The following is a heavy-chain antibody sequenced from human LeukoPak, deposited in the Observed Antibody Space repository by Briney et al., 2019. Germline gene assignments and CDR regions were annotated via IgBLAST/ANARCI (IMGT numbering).Heavy chain of an antibody. Sequence: SGGSLRLSCAASGFTFSSYGMHWVRQAPGKGLEWVAIMWYDGSNKYYTDSVKGRFTISRDNSKNTLYLQMNSLRSDDTAVYYCARPFGDYDDYYFDYWGQGTLVTVSS. V-gene: IGHV3-33*01. J-gene: IGHJ4*02. CDR3: ARPFGDYDDYYFDY. CDR2: MWYDGSNK. CDR1: GFTFSSYG. D-gene: IGHD4-17*01.